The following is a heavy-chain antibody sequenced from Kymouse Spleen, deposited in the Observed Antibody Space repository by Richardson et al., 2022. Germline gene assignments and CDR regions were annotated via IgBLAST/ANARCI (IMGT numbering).Heavy chain of an antibody. D-gene: IGHD3-3*01. Sequence: EVQLVESGGGLVQPGGSLKLSCAASGFTFSGSAMHWVRQASGKGLEWVGRIRSKANSYATAYAASVKGRFTISRDDSKNTAYLQMNSLKTEDTAVYYCTVLRFLEWFPWWGQGTLVTVSS. V-gene: IGHV3-73*02. J-gene: IGHJ4*02,IGHJ5*02. CDR3: TVLRFLEWFPW. CDR1: GFTFSGSA. CDR2: IRSKANSYAT.